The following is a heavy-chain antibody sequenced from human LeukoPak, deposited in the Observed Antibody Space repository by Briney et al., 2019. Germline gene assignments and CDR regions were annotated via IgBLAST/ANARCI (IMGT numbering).Heavy chain of an antibody. CDR1: GFTSSDHY. J-gene: IGHJ6*03. Sequence: PGGSLRLSCAASGFTSSDHYMDWVRQAPGKGLEWIGRSRNKANSCSTEYAASVKGRFTISRDESENSLYLQMNGLKTEDTAVYYCGVGASIANYYSYMDVWGKGTTVTVSS. V-gene: IGHV3-72*01. D-gene: IGHD1-26*01. CDR3: GVGASIANYYSYMDV. CDR2: SRNKANSCST.